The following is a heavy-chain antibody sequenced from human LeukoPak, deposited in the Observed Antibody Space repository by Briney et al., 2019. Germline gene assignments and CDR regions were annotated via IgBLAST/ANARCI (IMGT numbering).Heavy chain of an antibody. V-gene: IGHV4-34*01. Sequence: PSETLSLTCAVYGGSFSGYYWSWIRQPPGKGLEWIGEINHSGSTNYNPSLKSRVTISVDTSKNQFSLKLSSVTAADTAVYYCARGDKSCGSFDYWGQGTLVTVSS. CDR3: ARGDKSCGSFDY. J-gene: IGHJ4*02. CDR2: INHSGST. CDR1: GGSFSGYY. D-gene: IGHD5-18*01.